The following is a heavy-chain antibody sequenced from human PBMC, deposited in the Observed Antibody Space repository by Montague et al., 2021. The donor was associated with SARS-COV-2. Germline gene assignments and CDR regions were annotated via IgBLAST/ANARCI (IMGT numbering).Heavy chain of an antibody. D-gene: IGHD2-15*01. CDR3: ASHHRSGGSYAFDF. Sequence: SLRLSCAASGFTFSSYWMSWVRQAPGKGLEWVANIKKDGSEKYYVDSVKGRFTISRDNAKNSLYLQMNSLRAEDTAVYYCASHHRSGGSYAFDFWGQGTLVTVSS. V-gene: IGHV3-7*01. CDR1: GFTFSSYW. CDR2: IKKDGSEK. J-gene: IGHJ4*01.